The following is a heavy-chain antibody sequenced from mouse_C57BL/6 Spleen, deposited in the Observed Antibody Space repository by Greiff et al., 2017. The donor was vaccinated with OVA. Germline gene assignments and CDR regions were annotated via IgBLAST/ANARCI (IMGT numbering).Heavy chain of an antibody. CDR2: IHPSDSDT. V-gene: IGHV1-74*01. J-gene: IGHJ3*01. D-gene: IGHD2-4*01. CDR1: GYTFTSYW. CDR3: ALIYYEYYAWFAY. Sequence: QVQLQQPGAELVKPGASVKVSCKASGYTFTSYWMHWVKQRPGQGLEWIGRIHPSDSDTNYNQKFKGKATLTVDKSSSTAYMQLSSLTSEDSAVYYCALIYYEYYAWFAYWGQGTLVTVSA.